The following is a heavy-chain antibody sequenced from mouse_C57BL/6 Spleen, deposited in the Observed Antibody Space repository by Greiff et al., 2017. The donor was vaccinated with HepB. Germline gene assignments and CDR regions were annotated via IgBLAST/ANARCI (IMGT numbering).Heavy chain of an antibody. CDR3: AREADGSSYDWYFDV. CDR2: SRNKANDYTT. D-gene: IGHD1-1*01. CDR1: GFTFSDFY. V-gene: IGHV7-1*01. J-gene: IGHJ1*03. Sequence: EVKVVESGGGLVQSGRSLRLSCATSGFTFSDFYMEWVRQAPGKGLEWIAASRNKANDYTTEYSASVKGRFIVSRDTSQSILYLQMNALRAEDTAIYYCAREADGSSYDWYFDVWGTGTTVTVSS.